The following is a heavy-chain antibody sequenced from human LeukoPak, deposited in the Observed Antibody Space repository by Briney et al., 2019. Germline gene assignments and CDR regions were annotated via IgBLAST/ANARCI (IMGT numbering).Heavy chain of an antibody. V-gene: IGHV3-23*01. CDR1: GFSFNKYA. CDR2: ISASADST. D-gene: IGHD2-15*01. Sequence: GGSLRLSCAASGFSFNKYAMSWVRQAPGKGLEWVSAISASADSTYYADSVKGRFTISRDNSKSTLYLQMNSLRAEDTAVYYCAKQLGYCSDGSCYFPYWGQGTLVTVSS. CDR3: AKQLGYCSDGSCYFPY. J-gene: IGHJ4*02.